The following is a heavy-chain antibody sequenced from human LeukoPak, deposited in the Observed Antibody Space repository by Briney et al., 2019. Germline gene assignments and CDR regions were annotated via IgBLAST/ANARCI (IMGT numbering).Heavy chain of an antibody. D-gene: IGHD3-3*01. CDR3: ARRPGYGFFDY. CDR2: IYYSGST. V-gene: IGHV4-59*08. CDR1: DGSMSTYY. Sequence: SETLSLTCTVSDGSMSTYYWSWIRQPPGKGLEWIGYIYYSGSTNYNPSLKSRVTIAVDTSKNQFSLKLSSVTAADTAIYYCARRPGYGFFDYWGQGTLVTVSS. J-gene: IGHJ4*02.